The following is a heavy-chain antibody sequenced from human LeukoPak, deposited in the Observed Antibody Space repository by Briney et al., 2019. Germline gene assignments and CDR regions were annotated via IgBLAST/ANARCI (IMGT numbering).Heavy chain of an antibody. J-gene: IGHJ5*02. D-gene: IGHD2-2*01. CDR2: INPKSGGT. Sequence: ATVKVSCKASGYTFTGYYMHWVRQAPGQGLEWMGWINPKSGGTSYAQKFQGRVTMTRDTSINTAYMEVSRLRSDDTAVYYCAREDYQGDCSSTTCYSLWFDPWGQGTLVTVSS. CDR3: AREDYQGDCSSTTCYSLWFDP. CDR1: GYTFTGYY. V-gene: IGHV1-2*02.